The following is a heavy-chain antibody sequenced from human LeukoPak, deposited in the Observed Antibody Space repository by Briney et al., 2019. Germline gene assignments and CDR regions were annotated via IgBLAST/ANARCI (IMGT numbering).Heavy chain of an antibody. V-gene: IGHV3-43*01. Sequence: GGSLRLSRAASGFTFDDYTMHWVRQAPGKGLEWVSLINWDGDITYYADSVKGRFTISRDNAKNSLYLQMNSLRAEDTAVYYCARGRIAAAHGPDDYWGQGTLVTVSS. CDR3: ARGRIAAAHGPDDY. J-gene: IGHJ4*02. CDR1: GFTFDDYT. D-gene: IGHD6-13*01. CDR2: INWDGDIT.